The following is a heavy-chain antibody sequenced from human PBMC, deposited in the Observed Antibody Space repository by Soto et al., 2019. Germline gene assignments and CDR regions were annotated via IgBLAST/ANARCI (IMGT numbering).Heavy chain of an antibody. J-gene: IGHJ6*02. Sequence: DVQLVESGGGLVQPGGSLRLSCVVSGFSVSYTYMSWARQAPGKGLEWVSVFYDGDAEYYADSVKGRFTISRDKSKNTLYLQMNSLSAEDAAVYYCARAMPDGVDVWGQGTTVTVSS. CDR2: FYDGDAE. V-gene: IGHV3-66*01. D-gene: IGHD2-2*01. CDR3: ARAMPDGVDV. CDR1: GFSVSYTY.